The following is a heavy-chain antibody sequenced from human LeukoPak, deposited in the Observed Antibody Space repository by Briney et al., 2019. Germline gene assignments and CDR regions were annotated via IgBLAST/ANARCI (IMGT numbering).Heavy chain of an antibody. D-gene: IGHD3-22*01. J-gene: IGHJ3*02. CDR2: ISSDGNNG. CDR3: ARARTHYYDSSGYPYDAFDI. V-gene: IGHV3-30*03. CDR1: GFTFSSYG. Sequence: GGSLRLSCAASGFTFSSYGMHWVRQAPGKGLEWVAVISSDGNNGYYADSVRGRFTISRDNSKNTLYLQMNSLRAEDTAVYYCARARTHYYDSSGYPYDAFDIWGQGTMVTVSS.